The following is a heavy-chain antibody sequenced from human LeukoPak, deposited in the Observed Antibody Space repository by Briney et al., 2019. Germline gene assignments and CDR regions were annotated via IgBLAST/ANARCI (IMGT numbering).Heavy chain of an antibody. CDR2: ISYDGSNK. V-gene: IGHV3-30*18. D-gene: IGHD1-26*01. CDR1: GFTFSNCG. Sequence: GTSLRLSCAASGFTFSNCGMHWVRQAPGKGLEWVAVISYDGSNKYYADSVKGRFTISRDNSKNTLYLQMNSLRAEDTAVYYCAKAEGELSPIDYWGQGTLVTVSS. CDR3: AKAEGELSPIDY. J-gene: IGHJ4*02.